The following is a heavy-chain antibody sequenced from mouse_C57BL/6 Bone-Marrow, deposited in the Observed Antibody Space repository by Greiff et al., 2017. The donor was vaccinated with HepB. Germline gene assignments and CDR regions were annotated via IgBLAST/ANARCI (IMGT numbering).Heavy chain of an antibody. CDR2: ISYDGSN. CDR3: ASYRNYWYFDV. J-gene: IGHJ1*03. CDR1: GYSITSGYY. D-gene: IGHD2-14*01. V-gene: IGHV3-6*01. Sequence: EVQRVESGPGLVKPSQSLSLTCSVTGYSITSGYYWNWIRQFPGNKLECMGYISYDGSNNYNPSLKNRISITRDTSKNQFFLKLNSVTAEDTATYYCASYRNYWYFDVWGTGTTVTVAS.